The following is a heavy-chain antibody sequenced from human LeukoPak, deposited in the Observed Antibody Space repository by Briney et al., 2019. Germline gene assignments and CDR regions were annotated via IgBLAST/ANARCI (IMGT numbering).Heavy chain of an antibody. J-gene: IGHJ3*02. D-gene: IGHD5-24*01. Sequence: PSETLSLTCTVSGYSISSGYYWGWIRQPPGQGLAWIGSIYHSGSTYYNPSLKSRVTISVDTFKNQFSLQLNSVTPEDTAVYYCARDRRDGYKLGGGDDAFDIWGQGTMVTVSS. CDR2: IYHSGST. CDR3: ARDRRDGYKLGGGDDAFDI. V-gene: IGHV4-38-2*02. CDR1: GYSISSGYY.